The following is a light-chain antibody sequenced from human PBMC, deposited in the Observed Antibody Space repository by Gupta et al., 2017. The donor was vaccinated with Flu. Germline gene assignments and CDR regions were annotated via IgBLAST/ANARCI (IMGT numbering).Light chain of an antibody. CDR1: QGIGNF. Sequence: PASLSASVGDRVTITGRASQGIGNFLAWIQQRPGKAPKSLIHSASTLQSGVSSNFSGSGSGTDFTLIIGSLRPEDVATYYCQQYNTFPLTFGGGTKVNIK. CDR3: QQYNTFPLT. J-gene: IGKJ4*01. CDR2: SAS. V-gene: IGKV1-16*02.